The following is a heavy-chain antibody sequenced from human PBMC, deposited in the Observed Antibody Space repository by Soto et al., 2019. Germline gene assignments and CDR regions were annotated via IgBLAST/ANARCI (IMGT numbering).Heavy chain of an antibody. CDR2: ISGSSSHI. CDR3: ARRLSGHFDS. V-gene: IGHV3-11*05. Sequence: QVQLVESGGGLAKTGGSLRLSCRASGFTFSAYYMSWIREVPGKGLEWISYISGSSSHINSADSLKGRFTISRDNPNNSLFLQMDSLRVEDTAIYYCARRLSGHFDSWSQGTLVTVSS. CDR1: GFTFSAYY. D-gene: IGHD1-1*01. J-gene: IGHJ4*02.